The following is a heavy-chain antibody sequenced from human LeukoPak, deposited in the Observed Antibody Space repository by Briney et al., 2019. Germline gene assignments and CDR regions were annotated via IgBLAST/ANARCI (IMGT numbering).Heavy chain of an antibody. J-gene: IGHJ5*02. CDR3: ARYSNYVSGFDP. V-gene: IGHV4-59*01. D-gene: IGHD4-11*01. CDR1: GGSISSYY. Sequence: SETLSLTCTVSGGSISSYYWTWIRQPPGKRLEWIGYIRYSGSTNYNPSLKSRVTISVDTSKNQFSLELSSVTAADTTVYYCARYSNYVSGFDPWGRGTLVTVSS. CDR2: IRYSGST.